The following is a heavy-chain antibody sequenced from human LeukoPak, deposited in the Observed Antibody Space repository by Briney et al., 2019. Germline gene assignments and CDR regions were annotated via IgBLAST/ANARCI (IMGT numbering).Heavy chain of an antibody. CDR2: ISYDGSNK. D-gene: IGHD5-12*01. V-gene: IGHV3-30*03. Sequence: GGSLRLSCAVSGFTFSSYGMHWVRQAPGKGLEWVAVISYDGSNKYYEDSVKGRFTISTDNANNSLYLQMNSLRAEDTAVYYCARELATTYYFDYWGQGTLVTVSS. CDR3: ARELATTYYFDY. J-gene: IGHJ4*02. CDR1: GFTFSSYG.